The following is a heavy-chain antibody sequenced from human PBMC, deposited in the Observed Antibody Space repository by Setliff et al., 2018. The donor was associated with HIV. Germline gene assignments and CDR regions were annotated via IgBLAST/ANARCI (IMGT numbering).Heavy chain of an antibody. Sequence: PSETLSLTCVVYGGSFSDFYWVWVRQPPSKGLEWIGEITHRGSTTYNPTLQSRVAISVDTSRRQFTLKLGSVTAADTAVYYCARDWNHYFYYMDVWGKGTTVTVSS. J-gene: IGHJ6*03. CDR1: GGSFSDFY. V-gene: IGHV4-34*01. CDR2: ITHRGST. D-gene: IGHD1-1*01. CDR3: ARDWNHYFYYMDV.